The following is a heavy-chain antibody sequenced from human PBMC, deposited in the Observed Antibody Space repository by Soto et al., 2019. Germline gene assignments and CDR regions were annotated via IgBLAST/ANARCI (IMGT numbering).Heavy chain of an antibody. V-gene: IGHV3-21*01. CDR2: ISSSSSYI. Sequence: PGGSLRLSCAASGFTFSSYSMNWVRQAPGKGLEWVSSISSSSSYIYYADSVKGRFTISRDNAKNSLYLQMNSLRAEDTAVYYCAKFGVTRLRFLEWLLFFDYWGQGTLVTLSS. CDR1: GFTFSSYS. CDR3: AKFGVTRLRFLEWLLFFDY. J-gene: IGHJ4*02. D-gene: IGHD3-3*01.